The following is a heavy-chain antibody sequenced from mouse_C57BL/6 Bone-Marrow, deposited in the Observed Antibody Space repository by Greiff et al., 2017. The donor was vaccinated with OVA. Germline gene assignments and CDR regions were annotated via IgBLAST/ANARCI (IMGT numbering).Heavy chain of an antibody. CDR2: IYPRSGNT. Sequence: VQLQQSGAELARPGASVKLSCKASGYTFTSYGISWVKQRTGQGLEWIGEIYPRSGNTYYNEKFKGKATLTADKSSSTAYMELRILTSEDSAVYFCARYYGSSTWFAYWGQGTLVTVSA. CDR1: GYTFTSYG. V-gene: IGHV1-81*01. D-gene: IGHD1-1*01. J-gene: IGHJ3*01. CDR3: ARYYGSSTWFAY.